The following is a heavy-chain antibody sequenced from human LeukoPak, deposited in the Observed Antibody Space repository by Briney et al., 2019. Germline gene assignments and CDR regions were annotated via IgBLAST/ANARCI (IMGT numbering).Heavy chain of an antibody. CDR2: IYTSGST. CDR3: ARELPYCSSTSCFYYYYYMDV. J-gene: IGHJ6*03. V-gene: IGHV4-4*07. D-gene: IGHD2-2*01. CDR1: GGSISSYY. Sequence: SETLSLTCTVSGGSISSYYWSWIRQPAGKGLEWIGRIYTSGSTNYNPSLKSRVSISADTSKNQFSLKLNSVTAADTAVYYCARELPYCSSTSCFYYYYYMDVWGKGTTVTVSS.